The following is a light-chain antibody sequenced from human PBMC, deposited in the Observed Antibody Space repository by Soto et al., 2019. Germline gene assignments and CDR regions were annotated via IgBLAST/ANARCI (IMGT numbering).Light chain of an antibody. CDR2: AAS. CDR1: LSISNY. CDR3: QQSSITPRS. J-gene: IGKJ1*01. Sequence: DIRLTQSPSSLSASVGDSVTISCRASLSISNYLMWYQQKPGKAPNLLIFAASSLQNGVPSRFSGSGSGTEFTLTISGLQTEDSATYYCQQSSITPRSFGQGTRVEIK. V-gene: IGKV1-39*01.